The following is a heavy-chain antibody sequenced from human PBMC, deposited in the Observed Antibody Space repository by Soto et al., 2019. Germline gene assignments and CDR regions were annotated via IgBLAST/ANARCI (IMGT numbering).Heavy chain of an antibody. V-gene: IGHV3-23*01. J-gene: IGHJ4*02. Sequence: EVQLLESGGGLVQPGGSLRLSCAASGFTFSSYAMNWVLQAPGKGLEWVSVISGSGGSTYYADSVKGRFTISRDNSKNTLYLQMNSLRAEDTAVYYCAERATGTYFDYWGQGTLVTVSS. D-gene: IGHD1-1*01. CDR3: AERATGTYFDY. CDR1: GFTFSSYA. CDR2: ISGSGGST.